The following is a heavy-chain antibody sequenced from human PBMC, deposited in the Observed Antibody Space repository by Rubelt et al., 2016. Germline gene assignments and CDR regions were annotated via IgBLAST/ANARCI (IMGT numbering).Heavy chain of an antibody. CDR2: IYYHGST. J-gene: IGHJ6*02. V-gene: IGHV4-59*12. CDR1: GGSIHGYY. CDR3: ARTDDILTSDV. D-gene: IGHD3-9*01. Sequence: QVQLQESGPGLVKPSETLSLTCTVSGGSIHGYYWSWIRQPPGKGLEFIGYIYYHGSTNYNPSLQSRVSMSVATSKNQFSRKLSSVTAADTAVYYCARTDDILTSDVWGQGTTVTVSS.